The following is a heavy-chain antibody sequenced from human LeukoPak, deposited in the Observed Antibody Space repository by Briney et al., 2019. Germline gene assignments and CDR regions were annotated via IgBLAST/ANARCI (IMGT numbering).Heavy chain of an antibody. D-gene: IGHD2-21*01. J-gene: IGHJ4*02. CDR3: ARLGDARYYFDY. CDR1: GFTFSSYG. Sequence: GGSLRLSCAASGFTFSSYGMHWVRQAPGKGLEWVAVISYDGSNKYYVDSVKGRFTISRDNSKNTLYLQMNSLRAEDTAVYYCARLGDARYYFDYWGQGTLVTVSS. CDR2: ISYDGSNK. V-gene: IGHV3-30*03.